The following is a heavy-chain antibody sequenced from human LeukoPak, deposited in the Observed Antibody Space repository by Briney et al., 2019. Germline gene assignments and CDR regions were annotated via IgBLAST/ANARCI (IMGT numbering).Heavy chain of an antibody. CDR1: GFTFSNYW. D-gene: IGHD1-26*01. J-gene: IGHJ4*02. Sequence: GGSLRLSCAASGFTFSNYWMHWVRQAPGKGLVRVSRIDGDGSSTSYADSVKGRFTISRDNAKNTLYLQMTSLRAEDTAVYYCARTIVGAAFDYWGQGTLVTVSS. CDR2: IDGDGSST. V-gene: IGHV3-74*01. CDR3: ARTIVGAAFDY.